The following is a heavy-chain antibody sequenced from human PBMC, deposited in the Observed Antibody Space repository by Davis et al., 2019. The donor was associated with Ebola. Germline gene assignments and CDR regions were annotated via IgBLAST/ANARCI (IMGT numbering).Heavy chain of an antibody. Sequence: GESLKISCKASGYIFANYWIGWVRQKPGKGLEWMGIIFPGDSETRYSPSFQGQVTISADKSISTAYLQWSSLKASDTAMYYCARQGREYSSSGGDYWGQGTLVTVSS. J-gene: IGHJ4*02. V-gene: IGHV5-51*01. CDR1: GYIFANYW. D-gene: IGHD6-6*01. CDR2: IFPGDSET. CDR3: ARQGREYSSSGGDY.